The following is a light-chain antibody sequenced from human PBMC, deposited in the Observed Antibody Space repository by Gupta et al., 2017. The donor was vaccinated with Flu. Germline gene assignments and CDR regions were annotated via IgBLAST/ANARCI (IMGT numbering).Light chain of an antibody. V-gene: IGKV1-33*01. Sequence: DIQMTQSPSSVSASVGDRVTFTCQASQDISDNLNWFQQKSGKAPKLLINDASNLETGVPPRFSGSGFGTDFSFTISSLQPEDIATYYCQQYDNFPLTFGGGTKVEI. CDR1: QDISDN. J-gene: IGKJ4*01. CDR2: DAS. CDR3: QQYDNFPLT.